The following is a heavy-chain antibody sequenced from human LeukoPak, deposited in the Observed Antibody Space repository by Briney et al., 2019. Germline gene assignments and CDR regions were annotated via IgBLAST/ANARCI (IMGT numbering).Heavy chain of an antibody. V-gene: IGHV4-34*01. CDR2: INHSGST. CDR1: GVSFSGYY. J-gene: IGHJ5*02. Sequence: SETLSLTCAVYGVSFSGYYWSWIRQPPGKGLEWIGEINHSGSTNYSPSLKSRVTISVDTSKNQFSLKLSSVTAADTAVYYCARGKNYDFWSGYYSRVWFDPWGQGTLVTVSS. CDR3: ARGKNYDFWSGYYSRVWFDP. D-gene: IGHD3-3*01.